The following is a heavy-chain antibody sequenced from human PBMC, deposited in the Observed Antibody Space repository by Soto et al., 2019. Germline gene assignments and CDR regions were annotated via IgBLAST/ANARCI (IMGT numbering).Heavy chain of an antibody. Sequence: SETLSLTCTVSGGSISSYYWSWIRQPPGKGLEWIGYIYYSGSTNYNPSLKSQVTISVDTSKNQFSLKLSSVTAADTAVYYCARSPYYDFWSGLSYYFDYWGQGTLVTVSS. V-gene: IGHV4-59*01. D-gene: IGHD3-3*01. CDR1: GGSISSYY. J-gene: IGHJ4*02. CDR2: IYYSGST. CDR3: ARSPYYDFWSGLSYYFDY.